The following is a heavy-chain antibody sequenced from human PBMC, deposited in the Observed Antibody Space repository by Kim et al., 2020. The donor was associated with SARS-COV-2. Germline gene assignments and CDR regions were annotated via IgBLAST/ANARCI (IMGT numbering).Heavy chain of an antibody. V-gene: IGHV3-48*03. J-gene: IGHJ3*01. CDR1: GFIFSNHE. CDR2: ISSSGGVT. CDR3: ARDDCSGNSCFSKDAFDV. Sequence: LSLTCAASGFIFSNHEFNWVRQAPGKGLEWVSYISSSGGVTSYADSVKGRFTISRDNAKNSVYLQMDSLRADDTAVYYCARDDCSGNSCFSKDAFDVWGQGTMVTVSS. D-gene: IGHD2-15*01.